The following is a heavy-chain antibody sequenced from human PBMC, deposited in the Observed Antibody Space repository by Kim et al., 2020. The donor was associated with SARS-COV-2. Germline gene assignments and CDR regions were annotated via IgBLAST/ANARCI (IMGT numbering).Heavy chain of an antibody. V-gene: IGHV3-30*18. J-gene: IGHJ6*02. D-gene: IGHD4-17*01. Sequence: GGSLRLSCAASGFTFSSYGMHWVRQAPGKGLEWVAVISYDGSNKYYADSVKGRFTISRDNSKNTLYLQMNSLRAEDTAVYYCAKPPGTIPHTYYYYGMDVWGQGTTVTVSS. CDR2: ISYDGSNK. CDR1: GFTFSSYG. CDR3: AKPPGTIPHTYYYYGMDV.